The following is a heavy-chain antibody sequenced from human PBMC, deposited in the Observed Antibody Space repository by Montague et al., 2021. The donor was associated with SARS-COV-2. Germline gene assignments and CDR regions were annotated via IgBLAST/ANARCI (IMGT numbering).Heavy chain of an antibody. CDR1: GASVRTYY. D-gene: IGHD5-12*01. Sequence: SETLSLTCTVSGASVRTYYWSWIRQSAGKKLEWMGRLYTSGSTSYNPSFKSRVTMSLDTSKNLFSLNLRSMTASDTAVYYCARDGADYSFAYYHEMDVWGQGIAVTVSS. V-gene: IGHV4-4*07. CDR2: LYTSGST. CDR3: ARDGADYSFAYYHEMDV. J-gene: IGHJ6*02.